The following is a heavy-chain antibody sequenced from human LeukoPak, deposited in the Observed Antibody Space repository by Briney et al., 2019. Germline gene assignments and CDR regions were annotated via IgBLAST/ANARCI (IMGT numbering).Heavy chain of an antibody. V-gene: IGHV4-61*02. D-gene: IGHD3-22*01. Sequence: SETLSLTCTVSGDSISSGDYYWSWIRQPAGNGLEWIGRISSSGSPNYNPSLKSRVTISVDTSKNQFSLKLSSVTAADTAVYFCARGPYSYDSSGAFDIWGQGTMVTVSS. CDR1: GDSISSGDYY. CDR3: ARGPYSYDSSGAFDI. CDR2: ISSSGSP. J-gene: IGHJ3*02.